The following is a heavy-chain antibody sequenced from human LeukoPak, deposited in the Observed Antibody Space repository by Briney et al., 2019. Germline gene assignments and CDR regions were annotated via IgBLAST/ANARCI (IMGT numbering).Heavy chain of an antibody. D-gene: IGHD3-3*01. CDR1: GFAVSSNY. CDR3: ARGVGYDFWSGYQNTGFDY. V-gene: IGHV3-53*01. CDR2: IYSGGST. Sequence: GGSLRLSCAVFGFAVSSNYMSWVRQTPGKGLEWVSVIYSGGSTYYADSVEGRFTMSRDISKNTLYLQMNGLRAEDTAVYYCARGVGYDFWSGYQNTGFDYWGQGTLVTVSS. J-gene: IGHJ4*02.